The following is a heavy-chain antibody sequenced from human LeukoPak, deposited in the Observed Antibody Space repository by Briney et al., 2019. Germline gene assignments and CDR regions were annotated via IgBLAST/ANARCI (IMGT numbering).Heavy chain of an antibody. V-gene: IGHV4-4*07. CDR3: ARDGADYYGSGSYSPS. J-gene: IGHJ5*02. Sequence: PSETLSLTCTVSGVSISSYYWSWIRQPAGRGLEWIGRIYTSGSNNYNPSLKSRVTMSVDTSKNQFSLKLSSVTAADTAVYYCARDGADYYGSGSYSPSWGQGTLVTVSS. CDR2: IYTSGSN. CDR1: GVSISSYY. D-gene: IGHD3-10*01.